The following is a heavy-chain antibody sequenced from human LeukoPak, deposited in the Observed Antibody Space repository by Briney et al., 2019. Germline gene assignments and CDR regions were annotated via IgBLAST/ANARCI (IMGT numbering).Heavy chain of an antibody. J-gene: IGHJ4*02. CDR1: GXTVSSNY. CDR3: ARVTLSGGPVAAYFDY. D-gene: IGHD6-19*01. CDR2: IYSGGGT. V-gene: IGHV3-53*01. Sequence: AGGSLRLSCAASGXTVSSNYMSWVRQAPGKGLEWVSIIYSGGGTFYADSVKGRFTFSRDNSKNTLYLQMNNLRAEDTAVYYCARVTLSGGPVAAYFDYWGQGTLVTVSS.